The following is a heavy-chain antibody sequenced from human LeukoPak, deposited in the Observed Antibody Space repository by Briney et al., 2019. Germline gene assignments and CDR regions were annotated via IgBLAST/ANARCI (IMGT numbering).Heavy chain of an antibody. D-gene: IGHD3-3*01. Sequence: SSVKVSCKASGGTFSSYAISWVRQAPGQGLEGMGGIIPIFGAANYAQKFQGRVTITTDESTSTAYMHLSSLRSEDRAGHYCARDTRSSDYDFWTENHYYMDVWGKGTTVTVSS. CDR2: IIPIFGAA. CDR3: ARDTRSSDYDFWTENHYYMDV. J-gene: IGHJ6*03. CDR1: GGTFSSYA. V-gene: IGHV1-69*05.